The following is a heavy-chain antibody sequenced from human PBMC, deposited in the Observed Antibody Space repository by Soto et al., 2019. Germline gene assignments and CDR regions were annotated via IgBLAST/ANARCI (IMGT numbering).Heavy chain of an antibody. Sequence: GGSLRLSCAASGFTFRGHWMHWVRQAPGKGLVWVSHVNNDGSGTTYADSVKGRFTISRDNAENTIYLQMNSLRVEDTAVYYCTRDSYLSLDYWGRGALVTVSS. D-gene: IGHD2-21*01. V-gene: IGHV3-74*01. J-gene: IGHJ4*02. CDR3: TRDSYLSLDY. CDR2: VNNDGSGT. CDR1: GFTFRGHW.